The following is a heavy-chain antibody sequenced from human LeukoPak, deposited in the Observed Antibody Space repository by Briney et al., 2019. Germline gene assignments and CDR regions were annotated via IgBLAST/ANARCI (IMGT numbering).Heavy chain of an antibody. CDR1: GGSISSYY. D-gene: IGHD6-6*01. Sequence: SETLSLTCTVSGGSISSYYWSWIRQPPGKGLEWIGYIYHSGSTNYNPSLKSRVTISVDTSKNQFSLKLSSVTAEDTAVYYCASFGDLNRQLDNWGQGTLVTVSS. J-gene: IGHJ4*02. CDR3: ASFGDLNRQLDN. V-gene: IGHV4-59*01. CDR2: IYHSGST.